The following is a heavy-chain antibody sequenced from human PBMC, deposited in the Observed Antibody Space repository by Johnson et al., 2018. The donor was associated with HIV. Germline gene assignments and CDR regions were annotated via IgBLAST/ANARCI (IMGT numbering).Heavy chain of an antibody. CDR2: ISSSGSAI. J-gene: IGHJ3*01. CDR3: ARGRYSSTWYVGGLDAFDV. CDR1: GFTFSDYY. D-gene: IGHD6-13*01. Sequence: QVQLVESGGGLVKPGGSLRLSCAASGFTFSDYYMNWIRQAPGKGLEWVSYISSSGSAIYYADSVKGRFTISRDNAKNSLYLQMNSLRAEDTAVYYCARGRYSSTWYVGGLDAFDVWGQGTMVTVSS. V-gene: IGHV3-11*04.